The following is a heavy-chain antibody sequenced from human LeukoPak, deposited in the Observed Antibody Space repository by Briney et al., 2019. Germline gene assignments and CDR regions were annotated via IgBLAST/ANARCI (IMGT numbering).Heavy chain of an antibody. D-gene: IGHD3-22*01. CDR2: IYYSGST. CDR1: GGSISSYY. V-gene: IGHV4-59*01. Sequence: SQTLSLTCTVSGGSISSYYWSWIRQPPGKGLEWIGYIYYSGSTNYNPSLKSRVTISVDTSKNQFSLKLSSVTAADTAVYYCARGTYYYDSSGYSLFDYWGQGTLVTVSS. J-gene: IGHJ4*02. CDR3: ARGTYYYDSSGYSLFDY.